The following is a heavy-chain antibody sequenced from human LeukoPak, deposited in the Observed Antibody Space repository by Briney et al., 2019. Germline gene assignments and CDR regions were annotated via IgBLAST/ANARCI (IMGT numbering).Heavy chain of an antibody. CDR2: GST. CDR1: GDSISSSSHY. D-gene: IGHD1-14*01. CDR3: ARHTLNNHLDAFDI. Sequence: PSETLSLTCTVSGDSISSSSHYWGWIRQPPGKGLEWIGSGSTYYNPSLKSRVTISVDTSKHQFSLKLYSVTPADTAVYYCARHTLNNHLDAFDIWGQGTMVTASS. J-gene: IGHJ3*02. V-gene: IGHV4-39*01.